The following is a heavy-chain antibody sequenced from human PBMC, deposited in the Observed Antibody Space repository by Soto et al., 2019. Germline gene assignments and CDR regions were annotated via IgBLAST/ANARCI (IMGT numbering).Heavy chain of an antibody. CDR1: GGSFSGYY. Sequence: SETLSLTCAVYGGSFSGYYWSWIRQPPGKGLEWTGEINHSGSTNYNPSLKSRVTISVDTSKNQFSLKLSSVTAADTAVYYCASPRSGVWDVFDIWGQGTMVTVSS. D-gene: IGHD2-21*01. J-gene: IGHJ3*02. CDR2: INHSGST. CDR3: ASPRSGVWDVFDI. V-gene: IGHV4-34*01.